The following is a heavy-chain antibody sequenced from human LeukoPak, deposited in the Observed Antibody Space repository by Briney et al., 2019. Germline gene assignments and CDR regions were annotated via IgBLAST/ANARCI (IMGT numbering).Heavy chain of an antibody. D-gene: IGHD2-15*01. CDR2: INPNSGGT. CDR3: ARDVEYYYYYYMDV. Sequence: ASVKVSCKASGYTFIGYYMHWVRQAPGQGLEWMGWINPNSGGTNYAQKFQGRVTMTRDTSISTAYMELSRLRSDDTAVYYCARDVEYYYYYYMDVWGKGTTVTISS. J-gene: IGHJ6*03. CDR1: GYTFIGYY. V-gene: IGHV1-2*02.